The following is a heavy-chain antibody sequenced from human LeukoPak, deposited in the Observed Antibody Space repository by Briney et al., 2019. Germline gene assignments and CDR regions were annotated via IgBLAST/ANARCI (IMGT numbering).Heavy chain of an antibody. Sequence: SETLSLTCTVSGGSISSSSYYWGWIRPPPGKGLEWIGIIDYSGSTYYNPSLKRRLTISVDTSKNQFYLKLRSVTARDTAVYYCARRGYCSSTSCYEYWFDPWGQGTLVTVSS. CDR3: ARRGYCSSTSCYEYWFDP. CDR1: GGSISSSSYY. D-gene: IGHD2-2*01. V-gene: IGHV4-39*01. CDR2: IDYSGST. J-gene: IGHJ5*02.